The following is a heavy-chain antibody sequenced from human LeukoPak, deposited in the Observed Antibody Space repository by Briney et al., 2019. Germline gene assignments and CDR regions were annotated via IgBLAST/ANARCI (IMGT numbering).Heavy chain of an antibody. CDR1: GGTFSSYA. V-gene: IGHV1-69*04. D-gene: IGHD6-19*01. Sequence: SVKVSCKASGGTFSSYAISWVRQAPGQGLEWMGRIIPILGIANYAQKFQGRVTITADKSTSTAYMELSSLRSEDTAVYYCASVLSGTAVAGSFDPWGQGTLVTVSS. J-gene: IGHJ5*02. CDR2: IIPILGIA. CDR3: ASVLSGTAVAGSFDP.